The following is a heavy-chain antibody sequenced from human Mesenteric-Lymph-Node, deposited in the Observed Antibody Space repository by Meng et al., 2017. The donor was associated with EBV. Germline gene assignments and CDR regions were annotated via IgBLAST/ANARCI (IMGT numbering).Heavy chain of an antibody. CDR3: SQTDYFDNTGYY. D-gene: IGHD3-22*01. V-gene: IGHV1-2*06. Sequence: QGQLVQSGAEVKKPGASVKVSCKASGYSYNGYYIHWVRQAPGQGLEWMGRINPESGDTTYAENFQGRVVMTGDTSVSTAYVELSSLTSDDTAVYYCSQTDYFDNTGYYWGQGTLVTVSS. CDR2: INPESGDT. J-gene: IGHJ4*02. CDR1: GYSYNGYY.